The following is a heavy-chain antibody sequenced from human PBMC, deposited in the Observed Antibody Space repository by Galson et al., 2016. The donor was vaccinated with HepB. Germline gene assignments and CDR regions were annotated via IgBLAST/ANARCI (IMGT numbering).Heavy chain of an antibody. CDR2: TYYRSKWYN. J-gene: IGHJ3*02. V-gene: IGHV6-1*01. CDR3: ARGKDLADSGIDAFDM. D-gene: IGHD2-21*01. CDR1: GDSVSSNSAA. Sequence: CAISGDSVSSNSAAWNWIRQSPSRGLEWLGRTYYRSKWYNDYAVSVKSRITINPDTTKNQFSLQLNSVTPEDTAVYYCARGKDLADSGIDAFDMWSQGTMVTVSS.